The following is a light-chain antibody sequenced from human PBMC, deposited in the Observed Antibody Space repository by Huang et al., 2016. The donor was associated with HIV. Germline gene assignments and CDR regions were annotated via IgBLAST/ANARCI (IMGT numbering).Light chain of an antibody. CDR2: GAS. CDR1: QRVSSD. Sequence: EIVMTQSPATLSLSPAGRATLSCRASQRVSSDLAWYQQKPGQAPRLRIYGASTRATGIPARFSGSGSGTEFTLTISSLQSEDFALYYCQQYSIWPPITFGQGTRLEIK. CDR3: QQYSIWPPIT. V-gene: IGKV3-15*01. J-gene: IGKJ5*01.